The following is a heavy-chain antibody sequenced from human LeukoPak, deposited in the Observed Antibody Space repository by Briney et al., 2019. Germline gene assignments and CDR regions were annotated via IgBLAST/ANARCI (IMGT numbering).Heavy chain of an antibody. J-gene: IGHJ5*02. D-gene: IGHD3-9*01. CDR2: ISSSSSYI. Sequence: GGSLRLSCAASGFTFSSYSMNWVRQAPGKGLEWVSSISSSSSYIYYADSVKGRFTISRDNAKNSLYLQMNSLRAEDTAVYYCAKCYDILTGNWFDPWGQGTLVTVSS. V-gene: IGHV3-21*01. CDR3: AKCYDILTGNWFDP. CDR1: GFTFSSYS.